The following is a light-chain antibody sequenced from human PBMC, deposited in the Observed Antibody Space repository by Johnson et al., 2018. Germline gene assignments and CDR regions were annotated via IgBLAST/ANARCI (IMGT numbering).Light chain of an antibody. CDR2: ENN. J-gene: IGLJ1*01. V-gene: IGLV1-51*02. Sequence: QSVLTQPPSVSAAPGQKVTISCSGSSSNIGNNYVSWYQQLPGTAPKLLIYENNKRPSGIPDRFSGSKSGTSATLGITGLQTGAEADYYCGTWDSSLSSGNVFATWTKVTVL. CDR3: GTWDSSLSSGNV. CDR1: SSNIGNNY.